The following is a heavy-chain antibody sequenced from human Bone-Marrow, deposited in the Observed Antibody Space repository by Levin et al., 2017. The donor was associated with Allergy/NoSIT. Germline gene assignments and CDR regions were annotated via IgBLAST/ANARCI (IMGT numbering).Heavy chain of an antibody. CDR3: TRGNHGDPHYYFYGMDV. CDR1: GFTFGDYA. Sequence: GGSLRLSCTGSGFTFGDYAMTWVRQAPGKGLEWVGFIRSKAYGGTTEYAASVKGSFIISREDSKSIAYLHMNSLKTEDTAVYYCTRGNHGDPHYYFYGMDVWGQGTPVTVSS. CDR2: IRSKAYGGTT. J-gene: IGHJ6*02. D-gene: IGHD4-17*01. V-gene: IGHV3-49*04.